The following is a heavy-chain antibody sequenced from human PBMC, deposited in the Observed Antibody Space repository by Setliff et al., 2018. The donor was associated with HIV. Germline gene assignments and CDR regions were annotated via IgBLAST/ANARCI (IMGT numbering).Heavy chain of an antibody. V-gene: IGHV4-39*01. CDR3: ARHANYDFWSGYWGYYFDY. CDR1: GGSISRGSYS. J-gene: IGHJ4*02. D-gene: IGHD3-3*01. CDR2: ISYTGIT. Sequence: SETLSLTCTVSGGSISRGSYSWGWIRQPPGKGLEWIGSISYTGITNYNPSLKSRVTISVDTSQNQFSLKLTSVTAADTAVYYCARHANYDFWSGYWGYYFDYWGQGTLVTVSS.